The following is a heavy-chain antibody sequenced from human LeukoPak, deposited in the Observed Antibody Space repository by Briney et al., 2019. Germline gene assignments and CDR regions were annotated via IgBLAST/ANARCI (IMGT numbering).Heavy chain of an antibody. D-gene: IGHD3-9*01. CDR2: ISAYNGNT. J-gene: IGHJ4*02. V-gene: IGHV1-18*01. CDR1: GYTFTSYG. CDR3: ATRLRYFDWLPLDY. Sequence: ASVKVSCKASGYTFTSYGISWVRQAPGQGLEWMGWISAYNGNTNYAQKLQGRVTMTTDTSTSTAYMELRNLRSDDTAVYYCATRLRYFDWLPLDYWGQGTLVTVSS.